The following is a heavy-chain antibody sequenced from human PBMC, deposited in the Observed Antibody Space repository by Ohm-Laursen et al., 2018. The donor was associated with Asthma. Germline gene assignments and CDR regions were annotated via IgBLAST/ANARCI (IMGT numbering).Heavy chain of an antibody. D-gene: IGHD3-16*01. CDR3: AKDWGVPHYAFDI. Sequence: SLRLSCTASGFSFSNFGMFWVRQAPGKGLEWVAFISYVGSTKYYADSVQGRFTISRDNSKGTLYLQMNSLRADDTAVYYCAKDWGVPHYAFDIWGQGSLVTVSS. J-gene: IGHJ3*02. V-gene: IGHV3-30*18. CDR1: GFSFSNFG. CDR2: ISYVGSTK.